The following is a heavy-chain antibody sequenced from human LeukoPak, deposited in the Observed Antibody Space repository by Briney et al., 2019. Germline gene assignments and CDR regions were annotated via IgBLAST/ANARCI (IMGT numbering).Heavy chain of an antibody. CDR2: IGTAGDT. CDR1: GFTFSSYD. V-gene: IGHV3-13*01. Sequence: GGSLRLSYAASGFTFSSYDMHWVRQATGKGLEWVSAIGTAGDTYYPGSVKGRFTISRENAKNSLYLQMNSLRAGDTAVYYCARGGRDGYPSYYYYYGMDVWGQGTTVTVSS. CDR3: ARGGRDGYPSYYYYYGMDV. D-gene: IGHD5-24*01. J-gene: IGHJ6*02.